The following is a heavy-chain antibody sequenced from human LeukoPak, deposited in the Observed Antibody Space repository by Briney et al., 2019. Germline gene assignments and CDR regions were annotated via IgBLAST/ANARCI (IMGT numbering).Heavy chain of an antibody. J-gene: IGHJ4*02. D-gene: IGHD4-17*01. V-gene: IGHV3-30*04. CDR3: ARGPGYGDDLYFFDF. CDR2: ISYGGSYK. CDR1: GFTFSSYD. Sequence: GGSLRLSCAASGFTFSSYDMHWVRQAPGKGLEWVAVISYGGSYKYYADSVKGRFTISRDNPKNTLYLQMDSLRDEDTAVYYCARGPGYGDDLYFFDFWGQGTLVTVSS.